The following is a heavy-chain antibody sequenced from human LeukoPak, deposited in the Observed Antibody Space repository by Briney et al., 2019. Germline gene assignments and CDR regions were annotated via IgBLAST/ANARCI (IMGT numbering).Heavy chain of an antibody. CDR1: GGSISSYY. J-gene: IGHJ4*02. Sequence: SETLSLTCTVSGGSISSYYWSWFRQPAGKGLEWIGRTYTSGSTNYNPSLKSRVTMSVDTSKNQFSLRLSSVTAADTAVYYCARDVGTAGPSNYWGQGTLVTVSS. D-gene: IGHD6-13*01. V-gene: IGHV4-4*07. CDR3: ARDVGTAGPSNY. CDR2: TYTSGST.